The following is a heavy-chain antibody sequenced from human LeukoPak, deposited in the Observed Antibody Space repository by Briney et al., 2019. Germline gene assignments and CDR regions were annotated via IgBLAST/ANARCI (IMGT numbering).Heavy chain of an antibody. J-gene: IGHJ3*02. V-gene: IGHV3-9*01. Sequence: GRSLRLSCAASGFTFDDYAMHWVRQAPGKGLEWVSGISWNSGSIGYADSVKGRFTISRDNAKNSLYLQMNSLRAEDTALYYCAKATSGTWIQLWPHDAFDIWGQGTMVTVSS. CDR2: ISWNSGSI. CDR3: AKATSGTWIQLWPHDAFDI. CDR1: GFTFDDYA. D-gene: IGHD5-18*01.